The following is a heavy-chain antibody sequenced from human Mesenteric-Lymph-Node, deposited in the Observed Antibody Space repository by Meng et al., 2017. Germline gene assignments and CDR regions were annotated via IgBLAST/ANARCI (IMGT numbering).Heavy chain of an antibody. D-gene: IGHD6-19*01. CDR1: GFTFSSYG. V-gene: IGHV3-33*03. CDR2: IWYDGSNQ. Sequence: GESLKISCAASGFTFSSYGMHWVRQAPGKGLEWVAVIWYDGSNQYYADSVKGRFTISRDNSKNTKYLQMNSLRAEDTAVYYCAKGVAVAYTYFQHWGQGTLVTVSS. CDR3: AKGVAVAYTYFQH. J-gene: IGHJ1*01.